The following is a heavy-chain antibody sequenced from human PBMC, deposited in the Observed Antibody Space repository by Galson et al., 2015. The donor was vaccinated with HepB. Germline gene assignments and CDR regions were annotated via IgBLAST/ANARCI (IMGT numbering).Heavy chain of an antibody. CDR1: GFTISDYN. J-gene: IGHJ4*02. CDR3: AREQGGQHLVPFDY. V-gene: IGHV3-11*06. CDR2: IRSSSGYT. D-gene: IGHD6-13*01. Sequence: SLRLSCAASGFTISDYNMNWIRQAPGKGLEWLSLIRSSSGYTNYADSVEGRFTISRDNAKNSLYLQMNSLRAEDTAVYYCAREQGGQHLVPFDYWGQGTLVTVSS.